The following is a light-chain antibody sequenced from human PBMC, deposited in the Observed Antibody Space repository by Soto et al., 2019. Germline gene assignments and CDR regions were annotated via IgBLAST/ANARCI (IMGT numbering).Light chain of an antibody. J-gene: IGLJ1*01. V-gene: IGLV2-14*01. CDR2: NVS. Sequence: QSVLTQSPSASGSPGQSVTISCTGTSSDVGGYNFVTWYQQHPGKAPKLIICNVSERPSGVSNRFSGSKSGNTASLTIAGLQAEDEADYYCNSYTSSRTYVFGTGTKVTVL. CDR3: NSYTSSRTYV. CDR1: SSDVGGYNF.